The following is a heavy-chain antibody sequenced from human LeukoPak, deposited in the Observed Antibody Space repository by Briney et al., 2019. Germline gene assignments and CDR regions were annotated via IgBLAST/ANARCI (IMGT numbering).Heavy chain of an antibody. V-gene: IGHV3-23*01. CDR1: GFTFSSYG. J-gene: IGHJ4*02. CDR3: AKVISGYSYQPFDY. D-gene: IGHD3-22*01. Sequence: GGSLSLSCAASGFTFSSYGMSWVRQAPGKGPEWVTGISGSGGGTFYADSVKGRFTISRDNSKNRLYLLMHVLTAEATAVYYGAKVISGYSYQPFDYWGQGILVTVSS. CDR2: ISGSGGGT.